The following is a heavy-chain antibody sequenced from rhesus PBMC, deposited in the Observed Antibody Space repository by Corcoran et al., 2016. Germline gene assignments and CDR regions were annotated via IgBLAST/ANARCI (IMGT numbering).Heavy chain of an antibody. D-gene: IGHD6-25*01. J-gene: IGHJ4*01. CDR1: GFTFSSYW. Sequence: EVQLVESGGGLAKPGGSLRLSCAASGFTFSSYWMNWVRQTPGKGLEWISAFNSVGGRPNYAESVKGRFTISRDNSKNTLSLQMNSLRAEDTAVYYCAKGARSGSWKGYFDYWGQGVLVTVSS. CDR2: FNSVGGRP. V-gene: IGHV3S42*01. CDR3: AKGARSGSWKGYFDY.